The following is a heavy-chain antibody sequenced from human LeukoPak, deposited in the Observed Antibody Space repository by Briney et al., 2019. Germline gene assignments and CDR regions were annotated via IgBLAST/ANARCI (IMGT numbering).Heavy chain of an antibody. CDR3: ARDSYYGGNSYYYYYYMDV. D-gene: IGHD4-23*01. V-gene: IGHV4-4*07. Sequence: SETLSLTCTVSGGSISSYYWSWIRQPAGKGLEWIGRIYISGSTNYNPSLKSRVTMSVDTSKNQFSLKLSSVTAADTAVYYCARDSYYGGNSYYYYYYMDVWGKGTTVTISS. J-gene: IGHJ6*03. CDR1: GGSISSYY. CDR2: IYISGST.